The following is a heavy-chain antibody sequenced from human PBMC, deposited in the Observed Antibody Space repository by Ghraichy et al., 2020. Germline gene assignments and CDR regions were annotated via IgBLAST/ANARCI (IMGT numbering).Heavy chain of an antibody. CDR1: GFTFSSYW. D-gene: IGHD4-17*01. CDR2: IKQDGSDK. CDR3: ARAKVHYGQYGNWFDP. Sequence: GGSLRLSCAASGFTFSSYWMTWVRQAPGKRLEWVANIKQDGSDKNYVDSVKGRFTISRDNAKNSLYLQMNSLRAEDTAVYYCARAKVHYGQYGNWFDPWGQGTLVTVSS. V-gene: IGHV3-7*03. J-gene: IGHJ5*02.